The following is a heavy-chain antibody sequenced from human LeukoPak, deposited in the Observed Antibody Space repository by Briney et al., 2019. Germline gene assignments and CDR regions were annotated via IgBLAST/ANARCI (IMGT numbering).Heavy chain of an antibody. CDR3: ARHGTRRGTYYYDSSGYAY. D-gene: IGHD3-22*01. J-gene: IGHJ4*02. CDR1: DESFSGSY. V-gene: IGHV4-34*01. CDR2: INHGGST. Sequence: PSETLSLTCAVYDESFSGSYWSWIRQPPGKGLEWIGEINHGGSTNYNPSLKSRVTLSVDTSKNQFSLRLTSVTAADTAVYYCARHGTRRGTYYYDSSGYAYWGQGTLVTVSS.